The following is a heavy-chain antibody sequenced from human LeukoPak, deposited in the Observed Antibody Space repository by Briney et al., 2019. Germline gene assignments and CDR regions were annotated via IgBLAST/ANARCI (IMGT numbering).Heavy chain of an antibody. D-gene: IGHD5-18*01. J-gene: IGHJ4*02. Sequence: GGSLRLSCAASGFTFSSYWMHWVRQPPGKGLEWVSSIFPSGGEIHYADSVRGRFTISRDNSKSTLSLQMNSLRAEDTAIYYCATYRQVLLPFESWGQGTLVTVSS. CDR1: GFTFSSYW. V-gene: IGHV3-23*01. CDR3: ATYRQVLLPFES. CDR2: IFPSGGEI.